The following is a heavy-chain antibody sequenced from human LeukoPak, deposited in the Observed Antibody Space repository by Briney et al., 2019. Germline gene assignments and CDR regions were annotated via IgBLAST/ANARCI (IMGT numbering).Heavy chain of an antibody. V-gene: IGHV1-8*01. D-gene: IGHD6-19*01. CDR2: MNPNSGNT. J-gene: IGHJ4*02. Sequence: GASVTVSCKASGYTFTSYDINWVRQATGPGLEWMGWMNPNSGNTGYAQKFQGRVTMTRNTSISTAYMELSSLRSEDTAVYYCAIYSYSSGWNDFDYWGQGTLVTVSS. CDR3: AIYSYSSGWNDFDY. CDR1: GYTFTSYD.